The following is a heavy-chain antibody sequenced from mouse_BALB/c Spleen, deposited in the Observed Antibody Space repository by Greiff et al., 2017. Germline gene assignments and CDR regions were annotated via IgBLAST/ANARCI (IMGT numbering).Heavy chain of an antibody. J-gene: IGHJ4*01. CDR2: ISYSGST. CDR1: GYSITSDYA. D-gene: IGHD1-1*01. V-gene: IGHV3-2*02. Sequence: EVKLMESGPGLVKPSQSLSLTCTVTGYSITSDYAWNWIRQFPGNKLEWMGYISYSGSTSYNPSLKSRISITRDTSKNQFFLQLNSVTTEDTATYYCARKHYYGSPNAMDYWGQGTSVTVSS. CDR3: ARKHYYGSPNAMDY.